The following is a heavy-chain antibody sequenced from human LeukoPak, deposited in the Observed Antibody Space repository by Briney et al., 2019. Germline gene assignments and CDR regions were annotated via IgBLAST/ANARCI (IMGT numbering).Heavy chain of an antibody. CDR3: AREAHLVVAATPLNAAYYYYYGMDV. J-gene: IGHJ6*02. V-gene: IGHV3-33*08. Sequence: PGGSLRLSCAASEFTFSSYGMHWVRQAPGKGLEWVAVIWYDGSNKYYADSVKGRFTISRDNSMNTLYLQMNSLRAEDTAVYYCAREAHLVVAATPLNAAYYYYYGMDVWGQGTTVTVSS. D-gene: IGHD2-15*01. CDR2: IWYDGSNK. CDR1: EFTFSSYG.